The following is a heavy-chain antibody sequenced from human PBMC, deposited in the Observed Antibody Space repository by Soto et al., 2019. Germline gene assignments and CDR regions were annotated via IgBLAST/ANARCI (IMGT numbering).Heavy chain of an antibody. Sequence: GGSLRLSCAASGFTFSSYAMSWVRQAQGKGLEWVSAISGSGGSTYYADSVKSRFTISRDNSNNTLYLQMNSLRAEYKSVYYGAKRFRVGYAYDYWGQGTLVTVSS. CDR1: GFTFSSYA. V-gene: IGHV3-23*01. J-gene: IGHJ4*02. D-gene: IGHD3-16*01. CDR3: AKRFRVGYAYDY. CDR2: ISGSGGST.